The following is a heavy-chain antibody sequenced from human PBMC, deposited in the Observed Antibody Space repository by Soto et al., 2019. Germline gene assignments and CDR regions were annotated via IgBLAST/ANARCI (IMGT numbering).Heavy chain of an antibody. V-gene: IGHV6-1*01. Sequence: SQTLSLTCAISGDSASSNSAGWNWVRQTPSRGLEWLGRTYYKSKWYYNSAVSVKSRITINPDTSKNQFSLQLNSVTPEDTAVYYCSRGSWDDGSGNYYMEVWGKGTTVTGSS. D-gene: IGHD3-3*01. J-gene: IGHJ6*03. CDR2: TYYKSKWYY. CDR3: SRGSWDDGSGNYYMEV. CDR1: GDSASSNSAG.